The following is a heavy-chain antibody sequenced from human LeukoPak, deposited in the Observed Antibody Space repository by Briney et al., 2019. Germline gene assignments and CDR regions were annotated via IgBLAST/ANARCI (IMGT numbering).Heavy chain of an antibody. Sequence: QPGGSLRLSCETAGFTFSSYVMHWVRRTPGKGLVWVSRISHDGFISYADSVKGRFTIPRDNAKNTLILQMNSLRAEDTAVYYCARDWVYKIDYWGRGTLVTVSS. CDR1: GFTFSSYV. J-gene: IGHJ4*02. CDR2: ISHDGFI. V-gene: IGHV3-74*01. CDR3: ARDWVYKIDY. D-gene: IGHD5-24*01.